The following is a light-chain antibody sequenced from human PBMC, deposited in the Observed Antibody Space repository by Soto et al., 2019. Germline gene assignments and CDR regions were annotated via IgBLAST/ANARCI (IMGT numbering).Light chain of an antibody. CDR1: QSISYW. CDR2: RAS. Sequence: DIQMTQSPSTLSASVGDRVTITCRASQSISYWLAWYQQKPGQAPRLLIYRASNLGGGVPSRFSGTGSGTEFTLTINSLQPDDFATYYCQQYDSWTFGQGTKVEI. J-gene: IGKJ1*01. CDR3: QQYDSWT. V-gene: IGKV1-5*03.